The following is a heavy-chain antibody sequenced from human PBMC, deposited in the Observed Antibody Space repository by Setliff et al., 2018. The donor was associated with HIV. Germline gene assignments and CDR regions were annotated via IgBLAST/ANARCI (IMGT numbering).Heavy chain of an antibody. D-gene: IGHD3-10*01. Sequence: PGGSLRLSCESSGFTFNNYWMSWVRQAPGKRPEWVANIKGDGSETYYVGSVKGRFTISRDNAKNSLYLQMDSLRVEDTAVYYCARKLRPGHGVDVWGQGTTVTVSS. CDR2: IKGDGSET. V-gene: IGHV3-7*01. CDR3: ARKLRPGHGVDV. CDR1: GFTFNNYW. J-gene: IGHJ6*02.